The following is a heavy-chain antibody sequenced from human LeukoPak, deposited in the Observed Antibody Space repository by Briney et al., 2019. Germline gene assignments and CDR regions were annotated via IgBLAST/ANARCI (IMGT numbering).Heavy chain of an antibody. CDR2: IIPIFGTA. V-gene: IGHV1-69*05. J-gene: IGHJ5*02. CDR1: GGTFSSYA. Sequence: SVKVSCKASGGTFSSYAISWVRQAPGQGLEWMGGIIPIFGTANYAQKFQGRVTITTDESTSIAYMELSSLRSEDTAVYYCARNPFWSGYLEGFDPWGQGTLVTVSS. CDR3: ARNPFWSGYLEGFDP. D-gene: IGHD3-3*01.